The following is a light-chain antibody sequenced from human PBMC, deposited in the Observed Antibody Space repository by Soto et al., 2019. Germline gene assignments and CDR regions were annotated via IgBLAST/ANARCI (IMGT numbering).Light chain of an antibody. V-gene: IGLV3-21*02. Sequence: SYELXQPPSVSAAPGQTADITCGGDNIGSKSVHWYQRKAGQAPVLVVFDDNARPSGVPERFSGSKSGNTATLTISRVETGDEADYHCHVWDSSSGQHVFGSGTKVTVL. CDR3: HVWDSSSGQHV. J-gene: IGLJ1*01. CDR1: NIGSKS. CDR2: DDN.